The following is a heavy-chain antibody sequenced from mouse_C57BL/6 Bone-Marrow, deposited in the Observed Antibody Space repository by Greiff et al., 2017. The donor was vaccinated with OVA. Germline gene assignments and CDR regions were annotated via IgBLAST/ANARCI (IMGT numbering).Heavy chain of an antibody. Sequence: QVQLQQPGAELVKPGASVKVSCKASGYAFTNYLIEWVKQRPGQGLEWIGVINPGSGGTNYNEKFKGKATLTADKSSSTAYMQLSSLTSEDSAVYFCARDGYYPYFDYWGQGTTLTVSS. V-gene: IGHV1-54*01. CDR3: ARDGYYPYFDY. CDR2: INPGSGGT. J-gene: IGHJ2*01. CDR1: GYAFTNYL. D-gene: IGHD2-3*01.